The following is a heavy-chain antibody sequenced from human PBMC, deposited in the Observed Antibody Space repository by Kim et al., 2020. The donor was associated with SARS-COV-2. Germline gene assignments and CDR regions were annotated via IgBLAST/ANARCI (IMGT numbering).Heavy chain of an antibody. J-gene: IGHJ4*02. D-gene: IGHD6-19*01. Sequence: YFTPSLTSRVTISVYTSKNRFSLKLSSVTAAYTAVYYCARRTGGWYSFDYWGQGTLVTVSS. V-gene: IGHV4-39*01. CDR3: ARRTGGWYSFDY.